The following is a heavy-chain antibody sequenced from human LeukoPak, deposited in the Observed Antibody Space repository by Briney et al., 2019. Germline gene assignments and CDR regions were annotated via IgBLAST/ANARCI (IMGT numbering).Heavy chain of an antibody. CDR2: IWYDGSNK. CDR1: GFTFSSYG. J-gene: IGHJ5*02. V-gene: IGHV3-33*01. Sequence: GGSLRLSCAASGFTFSSYGMHGGRQAPGKGLEWVADIWYDGSNKYYADSVKGRFTISRDNAKNSLYLQMNSLRAEDTAVYYCARDRGRYGGNEAGWFDPWGQGTLVTVSS. CDR3: ARDRGRYGGNEAGWFDP. D-gene: IGHD4-23*01.